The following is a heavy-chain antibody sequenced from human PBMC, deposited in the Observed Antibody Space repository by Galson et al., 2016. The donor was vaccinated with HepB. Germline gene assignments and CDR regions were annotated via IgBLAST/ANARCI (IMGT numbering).Heavy chain of an antibody. D-gene: IGHD3-9*01. J-gene: IGHJ4*02. CDR1: GFSVSRNY. Sequence: SLRLSCAASGFSVSRNYMSWVRQAPGKGLEWVANIKQDGSEKYYLDSVRGRFTISRDNAKNSLYLTMNSLRAEDTAVYYCARDGRYFDWLLSPIFDSWGQGTLVTVSS. CDR2: IKQDGSEK. V-gene: IGHV3-7*03. CDR3: ARDGRYFDWLLSPIFDS.